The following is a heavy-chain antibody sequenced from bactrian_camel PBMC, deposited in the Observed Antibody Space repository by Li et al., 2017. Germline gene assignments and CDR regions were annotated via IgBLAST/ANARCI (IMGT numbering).Heavy chain of an antibody. D-gene: IGHD5*01. CDR1: GFTFSYND. CDR3: AVMVGALPFGPMCRRWLGH. CDR2: ISSDRSL. V-gene: IGHV3S55*01. Sequence: VQLVESGGGSVQAGGSLRLSCVGSGFTFSYNDMAWYRQGPGDECELVSSISSDRSLYYADSVKGRFTISQDNAKNTVYLQMNMLTPEDTGVYVCAVMVGALPFGPMCRRWLGHWGQGTQVTVS. J-gene: IGHJ4*01.